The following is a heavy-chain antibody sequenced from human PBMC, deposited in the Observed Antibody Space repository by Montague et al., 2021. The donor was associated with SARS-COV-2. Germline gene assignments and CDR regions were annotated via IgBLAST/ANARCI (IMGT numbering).Heavy chain of an antibody. CDR3: AIVQYDFWSGYYTVSDY. J-gene: IGHJ4*02. V-gene: IGHV1-18*01. Sequence: SVKVSCKASGYTFANYGITWVRQAPGHGLEWMGWISVYNGNTDYAQKFQGRVIMTTDTSTTTAYMELRSLRSDDTAVYYCAIVQYDFWSGYYTVSDYWGQGTLVTVSS. CDR2: ISVYNGNT. D-gene: IGHD3-3*01. CDR1: GYTFANYG.